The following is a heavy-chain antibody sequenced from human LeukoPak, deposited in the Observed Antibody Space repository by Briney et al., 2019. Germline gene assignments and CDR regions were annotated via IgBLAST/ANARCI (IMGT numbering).Heavy chain of an antibody. CDR2: IYYSGST. V-gene: IGHV4-59*08. CDR3: ARRQDILTGYYDY. Sequence: SETLSLTCTVSGGSISSYYWSWIRQPPGKGLEWIGYIYYSGSTNYNPSLKSRVTISVDTSKNQFSLKLISVTAADTAVYYCARRQDILTGYYDYWGQGTLVTVSS. D-gene: IGHD3-9*01. CDR1: GGSISSYY. J-gene: IGHJ4*02.